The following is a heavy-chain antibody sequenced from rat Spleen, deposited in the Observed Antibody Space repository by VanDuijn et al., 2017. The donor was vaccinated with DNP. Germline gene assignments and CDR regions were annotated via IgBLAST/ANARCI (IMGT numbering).Heavy chain of an antibody. J-gene: IGHJ2*01. CDR1: GFSLTSYY. D-gene: IGHD1-11*01. Sequence: QVQLKETGPGLVQPTQTLSITCTVSGFSLTSYYMQWVRQTPGKGLEWLGFIRSGGSTEYNSEFKSRLSISRDTSKNQVFLKMNSLKTEDTGVYYCAREDGYSYFDYWGQGVMVTVSS. V-gene: IGHV2-65*01. CDR3: AREDGYSYFDY. CDR2: IRSGGST.